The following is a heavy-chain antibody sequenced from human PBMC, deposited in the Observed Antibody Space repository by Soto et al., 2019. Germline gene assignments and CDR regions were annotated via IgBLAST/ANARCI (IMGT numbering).Heavy chain of an antibody. Sequence: QVPLVQSGAEVKKPGSSVKVSCKASGGTFSSYAISWVRQAPGQGLEWMGGIIPIFGTANYAQKFQGRVTITADESTSGIHMALRSLGSEAAAVYYSTSVKQVVWFGATLYDYYGMDVLGQGTTVAVSS. CDR2: IIPIFGTA. V-gene: IGHV1-69*12. J-gene: IGHJ6*02. CDR3: TSVKQVVWFGATLYDYYGMDV. D-gene: IGHD3-10*01. CDR1: GGTFSSYA.